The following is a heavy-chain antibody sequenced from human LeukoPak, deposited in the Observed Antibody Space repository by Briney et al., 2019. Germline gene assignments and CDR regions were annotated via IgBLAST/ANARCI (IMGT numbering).Heavy chain of an antibody. D-gene: IGHD2-21*02. CDR2: VDAGATST. CDR1: GFTVSPYW. V-gene: IGHV3-11*06. Sequence: PGAFLRPSWEAAGFTVSPYWMSSVRQPAGEGLEWISYVDAGATSTNYADSVWGGFTLARDNAQNSVHIQMNSLRDEDTAVYYCVRGRLLRSTKYFDSWGKGALVTVSS. J-gene: IGHJ4*02. CDR3: VRGRLLRSTKYFDS.